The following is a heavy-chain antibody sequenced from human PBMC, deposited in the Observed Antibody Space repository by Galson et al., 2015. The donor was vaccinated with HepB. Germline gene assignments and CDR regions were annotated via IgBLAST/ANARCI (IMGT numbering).Heavy chain of an antibody. CDR2: ISGSGGST. J-gene: IGHJ4*02. Sequence: SLRLSCAASGFTFSSYAMSWVRQAPGKGLEWVSAISGSGGSTYYADSVKGRFTISRDNSKNTLYLQMNSLRAEDTAVYYCAKVEYEYYDSSGYYPYYFDYWGQGTLVTVSS. CDR3: AKVEYEYYDSSGYYPYYFDY. CDR1: GFTFSSYA. D-gene: IGHD3-22*01. V-gene: IGHV3-23*01.